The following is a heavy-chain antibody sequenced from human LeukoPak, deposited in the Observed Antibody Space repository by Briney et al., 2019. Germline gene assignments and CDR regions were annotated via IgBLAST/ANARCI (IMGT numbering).Heavy chain of an antibody. CDR3: ARSSSGYYYTLIDY. CDR2: ISYDGINK. V-gene: IGHV3-30*03. CDR1: GFTFSNYA. Sequence: GGSLRLSCPTSGFTFSNYAMHWVRQAPGKGLEWVAFISYDGINKYYGDSVKGRFTISRDNSKNTLYLQMNSLRADDTAVYYCARSSSGYYYTLIDYWGQGTLVTVSS. D-gene: IGHD3-22*01. J-gene: IGHJ4*02.